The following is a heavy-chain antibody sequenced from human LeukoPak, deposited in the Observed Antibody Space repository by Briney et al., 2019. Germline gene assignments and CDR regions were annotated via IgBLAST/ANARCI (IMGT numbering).Heavy chain of an antibody. D-gene: IGHD2-21*01. CDR2: TSDSGGHT. CDR1: GGSIRNYY. CDR3: ARWHSHGRYFDY. Sequence: SETLSLTCTVSGGSIRNYYWNWMRQPPGKGLEWIGYTSDSGGHTDYKPSLKSRVTISADTSKNQFSLKLTSATAAVTAVYYCARWHSHGRYFDYWGQGALVTVSS. J-gene: IGHJ4*02. V-gene: IGHV4-59*01.